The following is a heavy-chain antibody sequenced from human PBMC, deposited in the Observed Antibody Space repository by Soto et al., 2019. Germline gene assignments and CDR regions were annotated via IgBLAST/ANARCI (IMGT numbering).Heavy chain of an antibody. Sequence: ASVKVSCKASGYTFTSYGISWVRQAPGQGLEWMGWINSYNGNTNYAQKLQGRVTMTRDTSASTAYMELSSLRSEDTAVYYCARFDDYYDSSGYHWAPYAFDIWGQGTMVTVSS. D-gene: IGHD3-22*01. CDR2: INSYNGNT. CDR3: ARFDDYYDSSGYHWAPYAFDI. J-gene: IGHJ3*02. CDR1: GYTFTSYG. V-gene: IGHV1-18*01.